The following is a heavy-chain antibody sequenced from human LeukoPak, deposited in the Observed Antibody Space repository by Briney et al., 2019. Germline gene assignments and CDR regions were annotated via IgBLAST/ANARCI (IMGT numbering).Heavy chain of an antibody. D-gene: IGHD5-24*01. V-gene: IGHV4-31*03. J-gene: IGHJ4*02. Sequence: PSETLSLTCTVSDGSIRSGDYYWSWIRQHPGKGLEWIGYISYSGITYSNPSLKSRVTISVGTSERQFSLRLNSVTPADTAVYYCARDRGLRYGYSFLDSWGQGALVTVSS. CDR2: ISYSGIT. CDR3: ARDRGLRYGYSFLDS. CDR1: DGSIRSGDYY.